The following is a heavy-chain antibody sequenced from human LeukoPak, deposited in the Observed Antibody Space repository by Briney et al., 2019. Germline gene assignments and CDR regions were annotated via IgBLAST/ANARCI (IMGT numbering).Heavy chain of an antibody. J-gene: IGHJ3*02. D-gene: IGHD3-16*01. CDR3: ARGHNYVWGSYVRYAFDI. V-gene: IGHV4-59*01. Sequence: SETLSLTCTVSGGSINSYYWSWIRQPPGKGLEWIGYIYYSESTNYNPSLTSRVTISVDTSKTQFSLKLSSVTAADTAMYYCARGHNYVWGSYVRYAFDIWSQGTMVTVSS. CDR1: GGSINSYY. CDR2: IYYSEST.